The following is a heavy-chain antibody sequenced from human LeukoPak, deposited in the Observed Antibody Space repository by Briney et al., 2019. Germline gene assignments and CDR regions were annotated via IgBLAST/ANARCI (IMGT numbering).Heavy chain of an antibody. V-gene: IGHV3-23*01. Sequence: GGSLRLSCAASGFTFSSYAMSWVRQPPGKGLEWVSAISGSGGSTYYAASVKRRFTNSRDNSKNTLYLQMNSLGAEDTAVYYCAKNLYGDHYFDYWGQGTLVTVSS. J-gene: IGHJ4*02. D-gene: IGHD4-17*01. CDR2: ISGSGGST. CDR1: GFTFSSYA. CDR3: AKNLYGDHYFDY.